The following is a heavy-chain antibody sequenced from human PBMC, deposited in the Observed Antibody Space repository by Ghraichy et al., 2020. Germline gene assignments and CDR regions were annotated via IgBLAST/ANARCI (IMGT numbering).Heavy chain of an antibody. Sequence: SQTLSLTCDISGDSVAGNRVAWNWIRQSPSRGLEWLGRTYYRSKWYNDYAVSVKSRITINPDTSKNQFSLQVNSVTPEDTAVYYCARDPGAGDYFDYWGQGTLVTVSS. CDR1: GDSVAGNRVA. CDR2: TYYRSKWYN. J-gene: IGHJ4*02. CDR3: ARDPGAGDYFDY. D-gene: IGHD3-10*01. V-gene: IGHV6-1*01.